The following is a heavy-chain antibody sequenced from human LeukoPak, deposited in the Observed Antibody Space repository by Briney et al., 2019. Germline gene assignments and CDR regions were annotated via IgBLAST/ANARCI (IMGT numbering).Heavy chain of an antibody. CDR3: ARDLDSSGWWRDYFDY. D-gene: IGHD6-19*01. V-gene: IGHV3-53*05. CDR2: IYSGGST. J-gene: IGHJ4*02. Sequence: GGSLRLSCAASGFTVSSNYMSWVRQAPGKGLEWVSVIYSGGSTYYADSVKGRFTISRDNSKNTLYLQMNSLRAEDTAVYYCARDLDSSGWWRDYFDYWGQGTLVTVSS. CDR1: GFTVSSNY.